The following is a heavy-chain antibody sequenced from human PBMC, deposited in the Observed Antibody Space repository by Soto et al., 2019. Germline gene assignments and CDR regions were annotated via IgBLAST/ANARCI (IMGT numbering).Heavy chain of an antibody. Sequence: QVQLVESGGGVVQPGRSPRLSCAASGFTFSSYAMHWVRQAPGKGLEWVAVISYDGSNKYYADSVKGRFTISRDNSKNTLYLQMNSLRAEDTAVYYCASGDEVGYYYDSSVGHEDFDYWGQGTLVTVSS. CDR3: ASGDEVGYYYDSSVGHEDFDY. D-gene: IGHD3-22*01. CDR2: ISYDGSNK. CDR1: GFTFSSYA. V-gene: IGHV3-30-3*01. J-gene: IGHJ4*02.